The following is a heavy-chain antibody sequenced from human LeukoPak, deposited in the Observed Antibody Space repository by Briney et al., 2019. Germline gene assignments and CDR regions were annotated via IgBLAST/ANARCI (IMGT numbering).Heavy chain of an antibody. Sequence: ASVKVSCKASGYTFTSYGISWVRQAPGQGLEWMGWISVYNGNTNYAQKLQGRVTMTTDTSTSTAYMELRSLRSDDTAVYHCARDLVGYCSGGSCQSRAFDIWGQGTMVTVSS. D-gene: IGHD2-15*01. CDR1: GYTFTSYG. J-gene: IGHJ3*02. CDR3: ARDLVGYCSGGSCQSRAFDI. V-gene: IGHV1-18*04. CDR2: ISVYNGNT.